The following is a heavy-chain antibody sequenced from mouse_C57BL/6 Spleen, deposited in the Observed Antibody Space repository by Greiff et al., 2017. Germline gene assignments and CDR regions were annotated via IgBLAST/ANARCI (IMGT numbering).Heavy chain of an antibody. CDR2: INPNNGGT. Sequence: VQLQQSGPELVKPGASVKISCKASGYTFTDYYMNWVKQSHGKSLEWIGDINPNNGGTSYNQKFKGKATLTVDKSSSTAYMELRSLTSEDSAVYYCARNYGRGDYLDDWGQGTTLTVAS. V-gene: IGHV1-26*01. J-gene: IGHJ2*01. CDR3: ARNYGRGDYLDD. D-gene: IGHD1-1*01. CDR1: GYTFTDYY.